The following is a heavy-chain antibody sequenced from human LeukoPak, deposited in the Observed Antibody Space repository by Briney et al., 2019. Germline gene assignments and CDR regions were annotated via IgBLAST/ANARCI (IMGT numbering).Heavy chain of an antibody. CDR1: GFTVSSNY. J-gene: IGHJ4*02. CDR2: IYSGGST. V-gene: IGHV3-66*01. Sequence: GGSLRLSCAASGFTVSSNYMSWVRQAPGKGLEWVSVIYSGGSTYYADSVKGRFTISRDNSKNTLYLQMNSLRAEDTAVYYCARVVYDFWSGYYTYFDYWGQGTLVTVSS. D-gene: IGHD3-3*01. CDR3: ARVVYDFWSGYYTYFDY.